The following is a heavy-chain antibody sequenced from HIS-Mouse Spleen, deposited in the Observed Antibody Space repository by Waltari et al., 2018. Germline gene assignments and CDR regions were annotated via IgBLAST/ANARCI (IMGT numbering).Heavy chain of an antibody. Sequence: EVQLVESGGGLVQPGGSLRLSWASSGFTFSSYWMSWVRQAPGEGLEWVANIKQDGSEKYYVDSVKGRFTISRDNAKNSLYLQMNSLRAEDTAVYYCARERRGPGWFDPWGQGTLVTVSS. CDR3: ARERRGPGWFDP. D-gene: IGHD5-12*01. J-gene: IGHJ5*02. CDR1: GFTFSSYW. V-gene: IGHV3-7*01. CDR2: IKQDGSEK.